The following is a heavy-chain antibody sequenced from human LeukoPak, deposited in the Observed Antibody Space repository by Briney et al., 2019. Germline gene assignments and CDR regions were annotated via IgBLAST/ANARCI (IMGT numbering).Heavy chain of an antibody. J-gene: IGHJ4*02. CDR2: ISWNSGNI. D-gene: IGHD5-12*01. CDR3: AKDIGIVTTEYYFDY. V-gene: IGHV3-9*01. CDR1: GFTFSSYA. Sequence: GGSLRLSCAASGFTFSSYAMHWVRQAPGKGLEWVSGISWNSGNIGYADSVKGRFTMSRDNAKNSLYLQMNSLRAEDTALYYCAKDIGIVTTEYYFDYWGQGTLVTVSS.